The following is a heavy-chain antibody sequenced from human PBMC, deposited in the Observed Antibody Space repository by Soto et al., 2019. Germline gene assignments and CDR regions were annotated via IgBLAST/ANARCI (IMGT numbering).Heavy chain of an antibody. CDR2: IIPIFGTA. Sequence: SVKVSCKPSGRTFSSYAISWVRQAPGQGLEWMGGIIPIFGTANYAQKFQGRVTITADESTSTAYMELSSLRSEDTAVYYCARDPAYCGGDCYSNWFDPWGQGTLVTSPQ. J-gene: IGHJ5*02. CDR3: ARDPAYCGGDCYSNWFDP. CDR1: GRTFSSYA. D-gene: IGHD2-21*02. V-gene: IGHV1-69*13.